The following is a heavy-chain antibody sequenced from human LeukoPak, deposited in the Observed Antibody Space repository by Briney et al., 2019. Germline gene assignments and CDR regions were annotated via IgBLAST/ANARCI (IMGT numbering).Heavy chain of an antibody. J-gene: IGHJ5*02. CDR1: GFSFSDAW. V-gene: IGHV3-11*04. CDR2: ISGGAGTI. CDR3: ARSGTAVAGTRYFDP. Sequence: PGGSLRLSCAVSGFSFSDAWMSWVRQTPGKGLEWVSYISGGAGTIYYADSVKGRFTISRDNAKNSLYLQIHSLRAEDTAVYYCARSGTAVAGTRYFDPWGQGTLVTVSS. D-gene: IGHD6-13*01.